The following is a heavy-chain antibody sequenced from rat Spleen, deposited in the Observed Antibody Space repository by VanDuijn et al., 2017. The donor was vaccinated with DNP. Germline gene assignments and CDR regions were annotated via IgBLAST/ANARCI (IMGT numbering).Heavy chain of an antibody. CDR1: RFTFNSYW. CDR3: VKHLDA. Sequence: EVQLVESGGDLVQPGRSLKLSCVASRFTFNSYWMAWIRQVPKKGLEWVASTSYEGSSTYYGDSVKGRFTISGDNAKTTLYLQMNSLKSEDTGTYYCVKHLDAWGQGTSVTVSS. J-gene: IGHJ4*01. V-gene: IGHV5-22*01. CDR2: TSYEGSST.